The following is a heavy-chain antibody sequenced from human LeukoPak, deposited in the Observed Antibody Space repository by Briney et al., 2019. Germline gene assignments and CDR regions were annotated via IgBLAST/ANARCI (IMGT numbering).Heavy chain of an antibody. J-gene: IGHJ4*02. CDR3: ARHESVPAAYYFDY. D-gene: IGHD2-2*01. CDR2: IYYSGST. V-gene: IGHV4-59*08. CDR1: GGSISSYY. Sequence: SETLSLTCTVSGGSISSYYWSWIRQPPGKGLEWIGYIYYSGSTNYNPSLKSRVTISVDTSKNQFSLKLSSVTAADTAVYYCARHESVPAAYYFDYWGQGTLVTVSS.